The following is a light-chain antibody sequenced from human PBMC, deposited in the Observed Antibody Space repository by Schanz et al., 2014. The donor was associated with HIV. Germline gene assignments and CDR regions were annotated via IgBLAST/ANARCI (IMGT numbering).Light chain of an antibody. V-gene: IGKV3D-15*01. CDR1: ESVSNN. Sequence: EIVLTQSPDTLSVSPGERATLSCRTSESVSNNLAWYQQKPGQAPRLLIYGASTRAAGIPDRFSGTGSGTDFTLTISSLEPEDFATYYCQQYRSYSRTFGQGTKVEIK. CDR2: GAS. J-gene: IGKJ1*01. CDR3: QQYRSYSRT.